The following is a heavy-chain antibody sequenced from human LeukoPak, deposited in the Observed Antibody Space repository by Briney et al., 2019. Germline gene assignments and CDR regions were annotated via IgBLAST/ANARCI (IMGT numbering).Heavy chain of an antibody. CDR2: TYFRSKWYN. Sequence: SQTLSLTCAISGDTVSTNSAAWNWIRQSPSRGLEWLGRTYFRSKWYNDYAVSVKSRIIINADTSKNHFSLQLSSLTPEDTAVYFCARNVIGTTYDAFGIWGQGTVVTVSS. D-gene: IGHD1-1*01. CDR1: GDTVSTNSAA. J-gene: IGHJ3*02. CDR3: ARNVIGTTYDAFGI. V-gene: IGHV6-1*01.